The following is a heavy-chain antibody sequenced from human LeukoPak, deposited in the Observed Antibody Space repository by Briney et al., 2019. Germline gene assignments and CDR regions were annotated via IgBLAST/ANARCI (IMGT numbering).Heavy chain of an antibody. D-gene: IGHD5-12*01. V-gene: IGHV3-30*18. CDR3: AKESDSGYDLDY. Sequence: GRSLRLPCAVSGFTLSSYGMHWVRQPPGKGLEWVAVISYDGSDKYYPDSVKGRFTISRDNSKNSLYLQMNSLRAEDTAVYYCAKESDSGYDLDYWGQGTLVTVSS. J-gene: IGHJ4*02. CDR2: ISYDGSDK. CDR1: GFTLSSYG.